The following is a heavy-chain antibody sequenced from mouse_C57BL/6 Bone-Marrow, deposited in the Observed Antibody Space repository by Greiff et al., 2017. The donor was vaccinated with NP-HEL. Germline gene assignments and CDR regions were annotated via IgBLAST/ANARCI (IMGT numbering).Heavy chain of an antibody. J-gene: IGHJ2*01. CDR1: GYTFTDYY. D-gene: IGHD1-1*01. CDR3: ATPFITTVVADY. CDR2: INPYNGGT. Sequence: VQLQQSGPVLVKPGASVKMSCKASGYTFTDYYMNWVKQSHGKSLEWIGVINPYNGGTSYNQKFKGKATLTVDKSSSTAYMELNSLTSEDSAVYYCATPFITTVVADYWGQGTTLTVSS. V-gene: IGHV1-19*01.